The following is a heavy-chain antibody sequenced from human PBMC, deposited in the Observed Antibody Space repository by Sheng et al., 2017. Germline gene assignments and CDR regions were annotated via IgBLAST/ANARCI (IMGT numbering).Heavy chain of an antibody. J-gene: IGHJ3*02. V-gene: IGHV3-33*01. CDR2: IWYDGSNK. D-gene: IGHD3-10*01. Sequence: QVQLVESGGGVVQPGRSLRLSCAASGFTFSSYGMHWVRQAPGKGLEWVAVIWYDGSNKYYADYVKGRFTISRDNSKNTLYLQMNSLRAEDTAVYYCAREGRADNDAFDIWGQG. CDR3: AREGRADNDAFDI. CDR1: GFTFSSYG.